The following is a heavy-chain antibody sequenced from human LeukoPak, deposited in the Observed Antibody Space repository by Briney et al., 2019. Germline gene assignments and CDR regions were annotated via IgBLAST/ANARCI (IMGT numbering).Heavy chain of an antibody. CDR1: GYSISSGYY. J-gene: IGHJ3*02. D-gene: IGHD2-2*01. Sequence: SETLSLTCTVSGYSISSGYYWGWIRQPPGKGLEWIGSIYHSGSTYYNPSLKSRVTISVDTSKNQFSLKLSSVTAADTAVYYCARYCSSTSCFASDAFDIWGQGTMVTVSS. V-gene: IGHV4-38-2*02. CDR3: ARYCSSTSCFASDAFDI. CDR2: IYHSGST.